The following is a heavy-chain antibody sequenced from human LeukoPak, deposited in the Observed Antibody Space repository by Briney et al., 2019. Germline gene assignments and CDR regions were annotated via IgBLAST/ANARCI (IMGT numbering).Heavy chain of an antibody. J-gene: IGHJ4*02. CDR1: GGTFSNYA. V-gene: IGHV1-69*01. D-gene: IGHD2-2*02. CDR3: ARWAAYCRITTCYSAFDH. Sequence: SVKVSCKASGGTFSNYAISWVRQAPGQGLEWMGGITPIFATPIYAQKLQGRVTITADESTSTAYMELSGLRSDDTAVYYCARWAAYCRITTCYSAFDHWGQGPLVTVSS. CDR2: ITPIFATP.